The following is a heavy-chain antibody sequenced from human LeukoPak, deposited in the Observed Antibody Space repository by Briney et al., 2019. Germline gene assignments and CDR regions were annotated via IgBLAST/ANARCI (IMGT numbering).Heavy chain of an antibody. CDR1: GYTFTSYD. D-gene: IGHD3-16*02. CDR3: ARVPREIASI. V-gene: IGHV1-8*01. CDR2: MNPNSSNT. Sequence: ASVKVSCKASGYTFTSYDINWVRQATGQGLEWMGYMNPNSSNTGYAQKFQGRVTMTRNTSISTAYMELSSLRFEDTAVYYCARVPREIASIWGQGTMVTVSS. J-gene: IGHJ3*02.